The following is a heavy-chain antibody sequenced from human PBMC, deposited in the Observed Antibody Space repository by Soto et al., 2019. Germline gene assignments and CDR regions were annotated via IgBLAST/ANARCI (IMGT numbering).Heavy chain of an antibody. CDR3: AKEKWDQRSFDI. J-gene: IGHJ3*02. CDR1: GFTFSTYA. V-gene: IGHV3-23*01. CDR2: INTSGGNT. Sequence: GGSRRRSCAASGFTFSTYAMNCGRHAPGKGLGWVSGINTSGGNTHYADSVKGRFTISRDNSKNTLFLQMNSLRAEDTALYYWAKEKWDQRSFDIWGQGTMVTVSS. D-gene: IGHD1-26*01.